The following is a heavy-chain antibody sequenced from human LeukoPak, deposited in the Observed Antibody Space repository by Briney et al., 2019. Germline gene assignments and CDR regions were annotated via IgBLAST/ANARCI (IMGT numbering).Heavy chain of an antibody. CDR2: INHSGST. CDR3: ARISPLRITMVRGVNPNYYYGMGV. Sequence: PSETLSLTCAVYGGSFSGYYWSWIRQPPGKGLEWIGEINHSGSTNYNPSLKSRVTISVDTSKNQFSLKLSSVTAADTAVYYCARISPLRITMVRGVNPNYYYGMGVWGKGTTVTVSS. D-gene: IGHD3-10*01. V-gene: IGHV4-34*01. CDR1: GGSFSGYY. J-gene: IGHJ6*04.